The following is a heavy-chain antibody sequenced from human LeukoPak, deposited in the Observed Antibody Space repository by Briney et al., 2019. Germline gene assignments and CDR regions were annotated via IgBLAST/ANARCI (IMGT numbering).Heavy chain of an antibody. J-gene: IGHJ4*02. V-gene: IGHV3-23*01. Sequence: PGGSLRLSCAASGFTFSTYAMSWVRQAPGKGLEWVSAISGSGYSTYYTDSVKGRFTISRDNSKNTLYLQMNSLRAEDTAVYYCAKRTVVVDYYFDYWGQGTLVTVSS. CDR3: AKRTVVVDYYFDY. D-gene: IGHD3-22*01. CDR2: ISGSGYST. CDR1: GFTFSTYA.